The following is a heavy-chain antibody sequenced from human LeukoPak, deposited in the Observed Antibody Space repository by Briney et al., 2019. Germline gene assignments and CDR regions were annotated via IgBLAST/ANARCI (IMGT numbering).Heavy chain of an antibody. D-gene: IGHD3-10*01. CDR1: GYTFTSYG. J-gene: IGHJ4*02. V-gene: IGHV1-18*01. CDR2: ISAYNGNT. CDR3: ARSITMVRGRWVIGDY. Sequence: ASVKVSCKASGYTFTSYGISWVRQAPGQGLEWMGWISAYNGNTNYAQKLQGRVTVTTDTSTSTAYMELRSLRSDDTAVYYCARSITMVRGRWVIGDYWGQGTLVTVSS.